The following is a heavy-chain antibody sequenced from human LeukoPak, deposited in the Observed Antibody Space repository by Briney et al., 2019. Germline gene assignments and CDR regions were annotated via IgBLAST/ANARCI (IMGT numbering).Heavy chain of an antibody. CDR1: GGSISSYY. CDR3: ARGHDYGDYVYAFDI. Sequence: SETLSLTCTVSGGSISSYYWSWIRQPAGKGLEWIGRIYTSGSTNYNPSLKSRVTMSVDTSKNQFSLKLSSVTAADTAVYYCARGHDYGDYVYAFDIWGQGTTVTVSS. J-gene: IGHJ3*02. CDR2: IYTSGST. V-gene: IGHV4-4*07. D-gene: IGHD4-17*01.